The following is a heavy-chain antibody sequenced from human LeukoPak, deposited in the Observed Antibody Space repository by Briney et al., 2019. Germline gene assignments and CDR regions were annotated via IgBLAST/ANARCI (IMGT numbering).Heavy chain of an antibody. Sequence: SETLSLTCTVSGGSISGSYWSWIRQPPGKGAECIGYNYSSENTNYNPSLKSRVSISVDTSKQQFSLKLSSVNAAETAVYYCARIFTDSGSYYSEYWGQGTLVTVSS. CDR2: NYSSENT. J-gene: IGHJ4*02. CDR1: GGSISGSY. CDR3: ARIFTDSGSYYSEY. D-gene: IGHD3-22*01. V-gene: IGHV4-4*08.